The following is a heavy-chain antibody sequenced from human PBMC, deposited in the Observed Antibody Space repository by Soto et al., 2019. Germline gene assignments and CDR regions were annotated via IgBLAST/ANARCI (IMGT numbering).Heavy chain of an antibody. V-gene: IGHV4-34*01. Sequence: QVQLQQWGAGLLKPSETLSLTCAVYGGSFSGYYWSWIRQPPGKGLEWIGEINHSGSTNYNPSLKCGITISVDPTKNQFSRMLSSVTAADTAVYSCAKVAAVTQRRGFDPWGQGTLVTV. J-gene: IGHJ5*02. CDR2: INHSGST. CDR3: AKVAAVTQRRGFDP. D-gene: IGHD4-17*01. CDR1: GGSFSGYY.